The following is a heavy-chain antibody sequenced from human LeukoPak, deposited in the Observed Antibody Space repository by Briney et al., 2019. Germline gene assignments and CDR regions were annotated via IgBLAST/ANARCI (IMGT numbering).Heavy chain of an antibody. Sequence: SQTLSLTCTVSGGSISSGDYYWSWIRQPPGKGPEWIGYIYYSGSTYYNPSLKSRVTISVDTSKNQFSLKLSSVTAADTAVYYCARECSTSCYTGDYWGQGTLVTVSS. D-gene: IGHD2-2*02. V-gene: IGHV4-30-4*08. CDR3: ARECSTSCYTGDY. J-gene: IGHJ4*02. CDR1: GGSISSGDYY. CDR2: IYYSGST.